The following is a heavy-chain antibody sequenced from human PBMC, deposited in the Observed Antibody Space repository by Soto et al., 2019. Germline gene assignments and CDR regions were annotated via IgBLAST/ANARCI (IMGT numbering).Heavy chain of an antibody. CDR1: GGSFSGYY. D-gene: IGHD3-10*01. J-gene: IGHJ4*02. CDR3: ARSVGRFGELFNY. Sequence: SETLSLTCAVYGGSFSGYYWSWIRQPPGKGLEWIGEINHSGSTNYNPSLKSRVTISVVTSKNQFSLKLSSVTAADTAVYYCARSVGRFGELFNYWGQGTLVTVSS. CDR2: INHSGST. V-gene: IGHV4-34*01.